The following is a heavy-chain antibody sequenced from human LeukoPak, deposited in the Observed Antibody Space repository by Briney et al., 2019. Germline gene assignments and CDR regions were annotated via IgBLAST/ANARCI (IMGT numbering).Heavy chain of an antibody. Sequence: GGSLRLSCAASGFTVSSNYMSWVRQAPGKGLEWVSIIYSGGSTFYADSVKGRFTISRDNSKNTLYLQMNSLRAEDTALYYCAKDTHLRFDYWGQGTLVTVSS. CDR3: AKDTHLRFDY. CDR2: IYSGGST. J-gene: IGHJ4*02. V-gene: IGHV3-53*05. CDR1: GFTVSSNY.